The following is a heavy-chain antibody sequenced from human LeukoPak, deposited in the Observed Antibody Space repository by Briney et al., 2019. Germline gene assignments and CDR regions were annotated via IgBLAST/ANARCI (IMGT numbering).Heavy chain of an antibody. CDR2: ISYDGSNK. V-gene: IGHV3-30*04. J-gene: IGHJ4*02. Sequence: GGSLRLSCAASGFTFSSYGMHWVRQAPGKGLEWVAVISYDGSNKYYADSVKGRFTISRDNSKTMLYLQMNSLRAEDTAVCYCARVMGRYCSSTSCYVDYWGQGTLVTVSS. CDR1: GFTFSSYG. D-gene: IGHD2-2*01. CDR3: ARVMGRYCSSTSCYVDY.